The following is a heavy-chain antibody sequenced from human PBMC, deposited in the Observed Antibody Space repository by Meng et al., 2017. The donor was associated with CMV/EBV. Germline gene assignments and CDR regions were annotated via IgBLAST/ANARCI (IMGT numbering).Heavy chain of an antibody. D-gene: IGHD2-2*01. J-gene: IGHJ6*02. V-gene: IGHV1-2*02. Sequence: ASVKVSCKASGYTFTGYYMHWVRQAPGQGLEWMGWINPNSGGTNYAQKFQGRVTMTRDPSISTAYMELSRLRSDDTAVYYCARDGGRYCSSTSCYYGMDVWGQGTTVTVSS. CDR2: INPNSGGT. CDR1: GYTFTGYY. CDR3: ARDGGRYCSSTSCYYGMDV.